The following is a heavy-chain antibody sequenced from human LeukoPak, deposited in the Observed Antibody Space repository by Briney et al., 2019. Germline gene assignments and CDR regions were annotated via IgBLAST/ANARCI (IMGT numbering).Heavy chain of an antibody. J-gene: IGHJ5*02. D-gene: IGHD3-10*01. V-gene: IGHV1-8*01. CDR3: ARGRITMVRGANRFDP. Sequence: ASVKVSCKASGYTFSTFYMHWVRQAPGQGLEWMGWMNPNSGNTGYAQKFQGRVTMTRNTSISTAYMELSSLRSEDTAVYYCARGRITMVRGANRFDPWGQGTLVTVSS. CDR1: GYTFSTFY. CDR2: MNPNSGNT.